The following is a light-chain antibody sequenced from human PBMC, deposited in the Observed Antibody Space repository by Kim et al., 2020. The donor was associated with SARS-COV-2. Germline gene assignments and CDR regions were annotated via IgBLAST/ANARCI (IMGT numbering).Light chain of an antibody. V-gene: IGLV2-23*02. CDR3: CSYAGFSTYV. Sequence: QSALTQPASVSGSPGQSITISCTGTSSDVGSYDLVSWYQQHPGKAPQLMIYEVTKRPSRVSNRLSGSKSGNTASLTISGLQAEDEADYYCCSYAGFSTYVFGTGTKVTVL. CDR2: EVT. CDR1: SSDVGSYDL. J-gene: IGLJ1*01.